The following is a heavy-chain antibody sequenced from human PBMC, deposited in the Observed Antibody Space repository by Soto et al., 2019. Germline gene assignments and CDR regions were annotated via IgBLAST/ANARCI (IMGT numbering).Heavy chain of an antibody. CDR1: GYSFTSYW. CDR3: AGGRIAAAGTLVFYYHYGMGV. D-gene: IGHD6-13*01. Sequence: PGESLKISCXGSGYSFTSYWISWVRQMPGKGLEWMGRIDPSDSYTNYSPSFQGHVTISADKSISTAYLQWSSLKASDTAMYYCAGGRIAAAGTLVFYYHYGMGVWGQGTTVTVSS. CDR2: IDPSDSYT. V-gene: IGHV5-10-1*01. J-gene: IGHJ6*02.